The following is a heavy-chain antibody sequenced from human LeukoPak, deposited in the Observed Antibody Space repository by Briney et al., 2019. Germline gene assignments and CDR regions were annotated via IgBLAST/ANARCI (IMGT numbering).Heavy chain of an antibody. CDR3: AKYGHSFGVVIYGDY. CDR2: ISGSGGST. D-gene: IGHD3-3*01. J-gene: IGHJ4*02. V-gene: IGHV3-23*01. Sequence: GGSLRLSCAASGFTFSSYAMSWVRKAPGKGLEWVSAISGSGGSTYYADSVKGRFTISRDNSKNTLYLQMNSLRAEDTAVYYCAKYGHSFGVVIYGDYWGQGTLVTVSS. CDR1: GFTFSSYA.